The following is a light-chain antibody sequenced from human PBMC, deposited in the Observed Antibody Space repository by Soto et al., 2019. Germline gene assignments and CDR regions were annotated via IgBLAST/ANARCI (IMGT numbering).Light chain of an antibody. J-gene: IGLJ1*01. V-gene: IGLV1-40*01. Sequence: QSVLTQPPSESGAPGQRVTISCTGSSSNIGAGYDVHWYQQRPGAAPKLLISANINRPSGVPDRFSGSKSGTSASLAITGLQADDEGDYYCQSYDSTLSARYVFGTGTKLTVL. CDR1: SSNIGAGYD. CDR2: ANI. CDR3: QSYDSTLSARYV.